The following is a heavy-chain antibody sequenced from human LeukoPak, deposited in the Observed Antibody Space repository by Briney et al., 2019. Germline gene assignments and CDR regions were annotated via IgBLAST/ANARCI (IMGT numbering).Heavy chain of an antibody. Sequence: GGSLRLSCAASGFTFSHYGMHWVRQAPGQGLEWVAVIWSDGSYEYYADSVKGRFTISRDNSKNTLYLQMNSLRAEDTAVYFCARNLFGSGWFYFDYWGQGTLVTVSS. V-gene: IGHV3-33*01. CDR3: ARNLFGSGWFYFDY. J-gene: IGHJ4*02. D-gene: IGHD6-19*01. CDR1: GFTFSHYG. CDR2: IWSDGSYE.